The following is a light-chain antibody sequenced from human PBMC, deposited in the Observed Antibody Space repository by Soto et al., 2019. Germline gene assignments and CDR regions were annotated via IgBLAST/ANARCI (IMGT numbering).Light chain of an antibody. J-gene: IGLJ1*01. CDR1: SSDGGNYDY. CDR2: EVT. Sequence: QSALTQPASVSGSPGQSITISCTGSSSDGGNYDYVSWYQQHPDKAPKLMIYEVTHRPSGVSNRCSGSKSGNTASLTISGLQAEDEADYYCCSYSSSTTFSVFGTGTKLTVL. V-gene: IGLV2-14*01. CDR3: CSYSSSTTFSV.